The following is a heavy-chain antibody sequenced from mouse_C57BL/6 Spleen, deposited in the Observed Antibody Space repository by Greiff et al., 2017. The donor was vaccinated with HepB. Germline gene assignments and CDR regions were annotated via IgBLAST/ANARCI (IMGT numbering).Heavy chain of an antibody. CDR3: ARSTLETAWFAY. Sequence: QVQLQQSGAELVRPGTSVKVSCKASGYAFTNYLIEWVKQRPGQGFEWIGVINPGSGGTNYNEKFKGKATLTADKSSSTAYMQLSSLTSEDSAVSFCARSTLETAWFAYWGQGTLVTVSA. CDR2: INPGSGGT. CDR1: GYAFTNYL. J-gene: IGHJ3*01. D-gene: IGHD3-2*01. V-gene: IGHV1-54*01.